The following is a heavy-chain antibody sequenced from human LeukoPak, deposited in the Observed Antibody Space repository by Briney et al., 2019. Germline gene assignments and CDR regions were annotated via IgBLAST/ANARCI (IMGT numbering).Heavy chain of an antibody. CDR2: IYPGDFDT. CDR1: GYSFTSYW. V-gene: IGHV5-51*01. CDR3: TRQDYYRSGDGLDI. J-gene: IGHJ6*02. Sequence: GESLKISCNASGYSFTSYWIGWVRQMPGKGLEWMGIIYPGDFDTRYRPSFQGQVTISVDKSINTAFLQWVSLKASDTALYYCTRQDYYRSGDGLDIWGQGTTVIVSS. D-gene: IGHD3-10*01.